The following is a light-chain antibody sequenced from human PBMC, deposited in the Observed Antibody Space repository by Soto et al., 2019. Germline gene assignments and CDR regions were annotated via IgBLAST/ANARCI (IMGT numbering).Light chain of an antibody. CDR2: DVT. CDR1: SSDIGAYYF. Sequence: QSALTQPAAVSGSPGQSITISCTGTSSDIGAYYFVSWYQQHQGKAPKLMLYDVTIRPSGVSNRFSGSKSVNTASLTISGLQAEDEADYYCTSWTTSTTMIFGGGTKLTVL. V-gene: IGLV2-14*03. CDR3: TSWTTSTTMI. J-gene: IGLJ2*01.